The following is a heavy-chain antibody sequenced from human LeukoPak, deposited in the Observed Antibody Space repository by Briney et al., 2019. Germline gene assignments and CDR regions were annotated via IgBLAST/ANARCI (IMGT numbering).Heavy chain of an antibody. CDR3: TTDVPSGSGELFGY. J-gene: IGHJ4*02. V-gene: IGHV3-15*01. CDR2: IKTKNVGGTT. D-gene: IGHD3-10*01. Sequence: GGSLRLSCAASGFTFRYAWMSWVRQAPGKGLEWVGHIKTKNVGGTTDYAAPVEGRFNITRDDSKDTVYLQLNSLKTEDTALYYCTTDVPSGSGELFGYWGQGTLVAVSS. CDR1: GFTFRYAW.